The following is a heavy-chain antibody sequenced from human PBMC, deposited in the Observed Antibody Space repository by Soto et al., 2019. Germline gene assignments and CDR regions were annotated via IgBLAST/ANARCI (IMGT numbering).Heavy chain of an antibody. J-gene: IGHJ6*02. CDR1: GFTFSSYA. D-gene: IGHD2-2*01. CDR3: ARGIYCISTSCSPRGYYYYGMDV. Sequence: QVQLVESGGGVVQPGRSLRLSCAASGFTFSSYAMHWVRQAPGKGLEWVAVISYDGSNKYYADSVKGRFTISRDNSKNTLYLQMNSLRAEDTAVYYCARGIYCISTSCSPRGYYYYGMDVWGQGTTVTVSS. CDR2: ISYDGSNK. V-gene: IGHV3-30-3*01.